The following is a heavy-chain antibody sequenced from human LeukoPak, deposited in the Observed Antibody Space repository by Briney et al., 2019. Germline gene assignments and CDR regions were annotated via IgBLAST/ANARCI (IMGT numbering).Heavy chain of an antibody. CDR2: MNPNRGDT. CDR3: AKPTIRGYSKYYFDY. J-gene: IGHJ4*02. Sequence: ASVKVSCKASGYTFTRYDINWVRQATGQGLEWMGWMNPNRGDTGYAQKFQGRVTMTRDTSISTAYMEPSRLRSDDTAVYYCAKPTIRGYSKYYFDYWGQGTLVTVSS. V-gene: IGHV1-8*01. CDR1: GYTFTRYD. D-gene: IGHD5-18*01.